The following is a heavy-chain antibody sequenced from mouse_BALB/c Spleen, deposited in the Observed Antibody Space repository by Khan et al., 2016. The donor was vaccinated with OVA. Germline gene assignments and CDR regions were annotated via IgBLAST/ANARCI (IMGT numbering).Heavy chain of an antibody. J-gene: IGHJ3*01. CDR3: ARAFYNGAWFAY. Sequence: VELVESGPGLVAPSQTLSITCTVSGFSLSNYGVHWVRQPPEKGLEWLGVIWAGGSTNHNSALMSRLSISKDDSKSQVFLKMNSLQTDDTAMYYCARAFYNGAWFAYWGQGTLVTVSA. V-gene: IGHV2-9*02. D-gene: IGHD1-3*01. CDR1: GFSLSNYG. CDR2: IWAGGST.